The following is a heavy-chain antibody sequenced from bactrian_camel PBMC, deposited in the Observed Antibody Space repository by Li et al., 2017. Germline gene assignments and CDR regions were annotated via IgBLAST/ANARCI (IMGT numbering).Heavy chain of an antibody. CDR2: IYMAGTYT. D-gene: IGHD6*01. J-gene: IGHJ4*01. CDR3: ARVRGVVAVGFVDY. V-gene: IGHV3S14*01. Sequence: VQLVESGGGSVQAGGSLRLSCAASGFTFSSYALSWVRQAPGKGLEWVSSIYMAGTYTYYADSVKGRFTASRDNAQNTVYLQMNSLKPDDTAVYSCARVRGVVAVGFVDYWGQGTQVTVS. CDR1: GFTFSSYA.